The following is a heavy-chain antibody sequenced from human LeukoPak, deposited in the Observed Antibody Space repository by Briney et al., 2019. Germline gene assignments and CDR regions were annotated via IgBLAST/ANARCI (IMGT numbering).Heavy chain of an antibody. CDR2: AWADGSKK. Sequence: PGGSLRLSCRASGFSFITYGYLWVRQSPGKGLEGVAVAWADGSKKDYADSVKGRVTITRDISKNTVYLQMDSLRVEDTAVYYCARGGLFLRPYYYYMDVWGKGTTVTVSS. J-gene: IGHJ6*03. CDR3: ARGGLFLRPYYYYMDV. V-gene: IGHV3-33*01. CDR1: GFSFITYG.